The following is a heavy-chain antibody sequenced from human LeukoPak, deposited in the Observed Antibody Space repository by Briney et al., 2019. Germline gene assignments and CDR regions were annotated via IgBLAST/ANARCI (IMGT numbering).Heavy chain of an antibody. J-gene: IGHJ4*02. CDR1: GFTFSSYA. CDR3: AKDMSGYSGYDDY. Sequence: GGSLRLSCAASGFTFSSYAMSWVRQAPGKGLKWVSAISGSGGSTYYADSVKGRFTISRDNSKNTLYLQMNSLRAEDTAVYYCAKDMSGYSGYDDYWGQGTLVTVSS. V-gene: IGHV3-23*01. D-gene: IGHD5-12*01. CDR2: ISGSGGST.